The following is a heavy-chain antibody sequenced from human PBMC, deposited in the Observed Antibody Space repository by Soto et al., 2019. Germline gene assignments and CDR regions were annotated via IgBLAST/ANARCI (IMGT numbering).Heavy chain of an antibody. V-gene: IGHV3-33*08. J-gene: IGHJ6*02. Sequence: PVGFLRLSYTTSGFTFITYGMHWVRQAPGKGLEWVAIIWYDGSNKYYADSVKGRFTISRDNSKNTLYLQMNSLRAEDTALYYCARSDCTGAYCYSWPFNYGVAVWGQGTTVTVSS. CDR2: IWYDGSNK. CDR3: ARSDCTGAYCYSWPFNYGVAV. D-gene: IGHD2-21*02. CDR1: GFTFITYG.